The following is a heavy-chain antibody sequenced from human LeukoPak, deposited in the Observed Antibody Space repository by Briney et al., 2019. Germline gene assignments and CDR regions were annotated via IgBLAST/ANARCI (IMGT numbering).Heavy chain of an antibody. CDR2: ISHDRSNN. V-gene: IGHV3-30-3*01. CDR3: ARDLSGSYMSDY. Sequence: PGGSLRLSCAASGFTFSNYAMHWARQAPGKGLEWVAFISHDRSNNCHADSVKGRFTISRDNSKNTLYLQMNSLTDEDTAVCYCARDLSGSYMSDYWGQGTLVTVSS. CDR1: GFTFSNYA. J-gene: IGHJ4*02. D-gene: IGHD3-10*01.